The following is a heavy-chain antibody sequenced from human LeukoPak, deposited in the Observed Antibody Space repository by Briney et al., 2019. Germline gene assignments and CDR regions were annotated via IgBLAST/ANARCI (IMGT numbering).Heavy chain of an antibody. CDR1: GYSISSGYY. CDR2: IYHSGST. D-gene: IGHD3-10*01. V-gene: IGHV4-38-2*02. Sequence: SETLSLTCTVSGYSISSGYYWGWIRQPPGKGLEWIGSIYHSGSTNYNPSLKSRVTISVDTSKNQFSLKLSSVTAADTAVYYCARQGRYGSGSYARIFDYWGQGTLVTVSS. J-gene: IGHJ4*02. CDR3: ARQGRYGSGSYARIFDY.